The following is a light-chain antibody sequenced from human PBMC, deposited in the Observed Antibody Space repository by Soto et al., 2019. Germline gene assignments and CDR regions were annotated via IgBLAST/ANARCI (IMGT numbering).Light chain of an antibody. CDR3: QHYNNWPRT. J-gene: IGKJ1*01. CDR1: QSVSSN. CDR2: GAS. Sequence: EIVMTQSPATLYVSPGERATLSCRASQSVSSNLAWYQQKPGQAPRLLIYGASTRATGIPARFSGSGSGTEFTLTINSRQSEDFVVYYCQHYNNWPRTFGQGTKVEIK. V-gene: IGKV3-15*01.